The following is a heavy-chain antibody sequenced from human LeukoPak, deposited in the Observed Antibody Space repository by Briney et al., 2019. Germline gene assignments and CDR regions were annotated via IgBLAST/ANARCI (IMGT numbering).Heavy chain of an antibody. CDR1: GFTFSSYW. D-gene: IGHD6-13*01. CDR3: ARVQQLPHYYYYGMDV. CDR2: IKQDGSEK. Sequence: GGSLRLSCAASGFTFSSYWMSWVRQAPGKGLEWVANIKQDGSEKYYVDSVKGRFTISRDNAKDSLYLQMNSLRAEDTAVYYCARVQQLPHYYYYGMDVWGQGTTVTVSS. J-gene: IGHJ6*02. V-gene: IGHV3-7*01.